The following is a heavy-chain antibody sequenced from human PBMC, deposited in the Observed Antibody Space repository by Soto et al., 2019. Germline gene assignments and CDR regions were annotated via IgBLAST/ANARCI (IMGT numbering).Heavy chain of an antibody. J-gene: IGHJ5*02. D-gene: IGHD2-15*01. Sequence: QVQLVQSGAEVKKPGASVKVSCKASGYTFTSYGISWVRQAPGQGLEWMGWISAYNGNTNYAQKLQGRGTMTTDTSTSTAYIELRSLRSDGAPEYYCARLGYCSGGSCYSFWFDPWGQGPLVTVSS. CDR2: ISAYNGNT. CDR1: GYTFTSYG. V-gene: IGHV1-18*01. CDR3: ARLGYCSGGSCYSFWFDP.